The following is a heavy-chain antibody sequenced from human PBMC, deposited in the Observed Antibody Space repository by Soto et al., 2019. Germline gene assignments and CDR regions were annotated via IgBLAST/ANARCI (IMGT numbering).Heavy chain of an antibody. V-gene: IGHV1-3*04. CDR3: ARVGHYYYGMDV. J-gene: IGHJ6*02. CDR2: INTGNDNT. D-gene: IGHD3-10*01. Sequence: QVQLVQSGAEEKKPGASVKVSCKASGYTFTSYAMHWVRQAPGQRLEWMGWINTGNDNTKYSQKFQGRVTITRDTSASTVYMELSSLSSEDTAVYYCARVGHYYYGMDVWGQGTTVTVSS. CDR1: GYTFTSYA.